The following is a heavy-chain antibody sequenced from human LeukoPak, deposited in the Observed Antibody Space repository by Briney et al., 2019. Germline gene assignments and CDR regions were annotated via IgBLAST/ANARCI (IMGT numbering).Heavy chain of an antibody. D-gene: IGHD5-12*01. CDR1: GASVSDYY. J-gene: IGHJ4*02. CDR2: IYHTGST. Sequence: SETLSLTCTISGASVSDYYWSWIRQSPGKGLEWIGYIYHTGSTSYSPSLKSRVTISVDTSKNQFSLKLSSVTAADPAVYYCAQRGGYENDYWGQGTLVTASS. V-gene: IGHV4-59*08. CDR3: AQRGGYENDY.